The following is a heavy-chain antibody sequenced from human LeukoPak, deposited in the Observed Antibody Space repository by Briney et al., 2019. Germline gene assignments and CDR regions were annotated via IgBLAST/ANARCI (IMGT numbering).Heavy chain of an antibody. CDR3: GKKYGLPTTTERSVQY. CDR2: LSGDSDIT. CDR1: GFSFRSYA. J-gene: IGHJ4*02. D-gene: IGHD1-1*01. Sequence: GGSLRLSSTTSGFSFRSYAMNWVRQTPGKGLEWLSILSGDSDITHYADSVKGRFTISRDNSKNTLYLQMNSLRAEDTAIYYCGKKYGLPTTTERSVQYWGQGTLVTVSS. V-gene: IGHV3-23*01.